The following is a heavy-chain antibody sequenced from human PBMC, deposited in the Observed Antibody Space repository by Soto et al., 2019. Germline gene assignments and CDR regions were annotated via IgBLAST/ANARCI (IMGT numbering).Heavy chain of an antibody. Sequence: SETLSLTCTVSGGSISSYYWSWIRQPPGKGLEWIGYIYYSGSTNYNPSLKSRVTISVDTSKNQFSLKLSSVTAADTAVYYCARGPLWFGELSSAPGWFDPWGQGTLVTVLL. CDR2: IYYSGST. CDR1: GGSISSYY. J-gene: IGHJ5*02. V-gene: IGHV4-59*01. CDR3: ARGPLWFGELSSAPGWFDP. D-gene: IGHD3-10*01.